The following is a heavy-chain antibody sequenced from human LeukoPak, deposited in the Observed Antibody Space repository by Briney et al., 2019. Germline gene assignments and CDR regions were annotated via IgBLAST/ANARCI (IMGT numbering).Heavy chain of an antibody. CDR1: GGSISSSSYY. Sequence: SETLSLTCTVSGGSISSSSYYWGWIRQPPGKGLEWIVSIYYTRSTYYNPSLKSRVTISVDTSKNQFSLKLTSVTAADTAVYYCARGVTMIVVVIHDWYFDLWGRGTLVTVSS. CDR3: ARGVTMIVVVIHDWYFDL. V-gene: IGHV4-39*01. J-gene: IGHJ2*01. D-gene: IGHD3-22*01. CDR2: IYYTRST.